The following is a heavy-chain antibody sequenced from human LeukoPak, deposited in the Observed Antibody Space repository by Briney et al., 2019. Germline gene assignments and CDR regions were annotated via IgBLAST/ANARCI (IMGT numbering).Heavy chain of an antibody. Sequence: VASVKVSCKASGYTFTVYYMHWVRQAPGQGLEWMGWINPNSGGTNYAQKFQGRVTMTRDTSISTAYMERSRLRSDATAVYSCARVVGVSLIIDYWGQGTLVTVSS. CDR3: ARVVGVSLIIDY. CDR2: INPNSGGT. V-gene: IGHV1-2*02. J-gene: IGHJ4*02. D-gene: IGHD1-26*01. CDR1: GYTFTVYY.